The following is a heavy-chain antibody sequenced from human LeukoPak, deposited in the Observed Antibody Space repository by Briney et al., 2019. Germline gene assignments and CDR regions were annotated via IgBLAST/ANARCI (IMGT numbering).Heavy chain of an antibody. D-gene: IGHD3-16*01. Sequence: PETLSLTCTVSGGSISGYYWTWIRQPPGKGLEWIGQIHYSGKADYNPSLRSRITISVDTSKNQMSLKLSSVTAADTAVYYRARFGVYYDMGVWGQGTTVTVS. J-gene: IGHJ6*02. CDR2: IHYSGKA. CDR1: GGSISGYY. CDR3: ARFGVYYDMGV. V-gene: IGHV4-59*01.